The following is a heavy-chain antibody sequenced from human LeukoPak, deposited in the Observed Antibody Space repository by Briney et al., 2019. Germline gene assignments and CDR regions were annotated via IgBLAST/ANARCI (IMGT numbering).Heavy chain of an antibody. CDR1: GGSFSGYY. CDR2: INHSGST. Sequence: SETLSLTCAVYGGSFSGYYWSWIRQPPGKGLEWIGEINHSGSTNYNPSLKSRVTISVDTSKNQFSLKLSSVTAADTAVYYCARGHSSSWYGYTYYWGQGTLVTVSS. D-gene: IGHD6-13*01. V-gene: IGHV4-34*01. J-gene: IGHJ4*02. CDR3: ARGHSSSWYGYTYY.